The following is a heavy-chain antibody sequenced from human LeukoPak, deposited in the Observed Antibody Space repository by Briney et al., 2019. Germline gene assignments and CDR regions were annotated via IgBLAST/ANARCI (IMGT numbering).Heavy chain of an antibody. Sequence: GGSLRLSCAASGFTFSNHWMSWVRQAPGKGLEWVANIKHDGSEKYYVDSVKGRFTISRDNAKNSLYLQLSSLRAEDTAVYYCATDWGFGELFSRFHYWGQGTLVTVSS. D-gene: IGHD3-10*01. CDR1: GFTFSNHW. J-gene: IGHJ4*02. CDR2: IKHDGSEK. V-gene: IGHV3-7*03. CDR3: ATDWGFGELFSRFHY.